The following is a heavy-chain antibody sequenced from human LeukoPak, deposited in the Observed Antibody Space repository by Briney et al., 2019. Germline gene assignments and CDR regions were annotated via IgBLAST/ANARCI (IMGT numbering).Heavy chain of an antibody. J-gene: IGHJ5*02. CDR1: GGTFSSYA. D-gene: IGHD3-10*01. Sequence: ASVKVSCKASGGTFSSYAISWVRQAPGQGLEWMGRIIPIFGTANYAQKFQGRVTMTTDTSTSTAYMELRSLRSDDTAVYYCARIITMVRGVIITDWFDPWGQGTLVTVSS. CDR3: ARIITMVRGVIITDWFDP. CDR2: IIPIFGTA. V-gene: IGHV1-69*05.